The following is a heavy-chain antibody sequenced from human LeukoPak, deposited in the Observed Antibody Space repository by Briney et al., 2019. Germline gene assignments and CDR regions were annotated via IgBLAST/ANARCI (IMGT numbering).Heavy chain of an antibody. J-gene: IGHJ6*02. D-gene: IGHD2-15*01. Sequence: GGSLRLSCAASGFIFSDYSMSWVRQAPGKGLEWVSVINNGGSITYYADSVKGRFTISRDSSNNTLFLQMNSLRAEDTAVYYCARESNRRLHYYGIDVWGLGTTVTVSS. CDR3: ARESNRRLHYYGIDV. V-gene: IGHV3-66*01. CDR1: GFIFSDYS. CDR2: INNGGSIT.